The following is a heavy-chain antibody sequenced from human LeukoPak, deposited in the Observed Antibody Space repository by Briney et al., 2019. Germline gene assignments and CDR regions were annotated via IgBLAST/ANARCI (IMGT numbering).Heavy chain of an antibody. Sequence: KASETLSLTCAVYGGSFSGYYWSWIRQPPGKGLEWIGEINHSGSTNYNPSLKSRVTISVDTSKNQFSLKLSSVTAADTAVYYCARLSTSSGLFDYWGQGTLVTVSS. CDR1: GGSFSGYY. J-gene: IGHJ4*02. CDR3: ARLSTSSGLFDY. D-gene: IGHD3-22*01. V-gene: IGHV4-34*01. CDR2: INHSGST.